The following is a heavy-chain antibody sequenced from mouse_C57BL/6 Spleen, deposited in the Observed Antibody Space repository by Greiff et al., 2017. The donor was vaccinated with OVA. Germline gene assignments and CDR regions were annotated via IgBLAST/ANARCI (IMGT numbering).Heavy chain of an antibody. Sequence: VQLKESGPGLVKPSQSLSLTCSVTGYSITSGYYWNWIRQFPGNKLEWMGYISYDGSNNYNPSLKNRISITRDTSKNQFFLKLNSVTTEDTATYYCAREDGSSSSWFAYWGQGTLVTVSA. J-gene: IGHJ3*01. CDR3: AREDGSSSSWFAY. V-gene: IGHV3-6*01. CDR1: GYSITSGYY. CDR2: ISYDGSN. D-gene: IGHD1-1*01.